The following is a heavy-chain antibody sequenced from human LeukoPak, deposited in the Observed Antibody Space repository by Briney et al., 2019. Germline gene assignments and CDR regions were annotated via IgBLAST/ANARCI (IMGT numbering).Heavy chain of an antibody. CDR1: GGSISSSSYY. D-gene: IGHD6-13*01. J-gene: IGHJ3*02. Sequence: QSSETLSLTCTVSGGSISSSSYYWGWIRQPPGKGLEWIGSIYYSGSTYYNPSLKSRVTISVDTSKNQFSLKLSSVTAADTAVYYCAREAAVALNDAFDIWGQGTMVTVSS. V-gene: IGHV4-39*07. CDR3: AREAAVALNDAFDI. CDR2: IYYSGST.